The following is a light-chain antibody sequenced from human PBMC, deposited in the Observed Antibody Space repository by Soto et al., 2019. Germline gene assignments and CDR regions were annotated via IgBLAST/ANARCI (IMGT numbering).Light chain of an antibody. CDR1: QGIRDE. V-gene: IGKV1-6*01. CDR2: GTS. Sequence: GDRVTITCRASQGIRDEVGWYQQRPGEAPRLLIYGTSNLQGGVPSRFSGSGSGTDFTLTISSLPPEDFATYYCLQDNDYPRTFGQGTKVEIK. J-gene: IGKJ1*01. CDR3: LQDNDYPRT.